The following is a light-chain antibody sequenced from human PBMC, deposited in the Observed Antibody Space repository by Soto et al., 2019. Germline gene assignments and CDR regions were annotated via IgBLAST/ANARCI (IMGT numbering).Light chain of an antibody. V-gene: IGLV2-8*01. Sequence: QSALTQPPSASGSPGQSVTISCTGTSSDVGGYHSVSWYQQHPGKAPKLMIYEVSKWPSGVPDRFSGSKSGNTASLTVSGLQAEDEADYYCSSYAGSDNLGVFGTGTKVTVL. CDR2: EVS. J-gene: IGLJ1*01. CDR1: SSDVGGYHS. CDR3: SSYAGSDNLGV.